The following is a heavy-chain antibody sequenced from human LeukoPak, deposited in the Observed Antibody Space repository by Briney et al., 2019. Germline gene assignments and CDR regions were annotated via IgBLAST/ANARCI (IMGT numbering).Heavy chain of an antibody. CDR2: IWYDGSNR. CDR3: ARDPLGVLSYFDY. Sequence: GGSLRLSCAASGFIFSYYGMHWVRQAPGKGLEWVAVIWYDGSNRYYADSLKGRLTTSRDNSKNTLYLQMNSLTADDTAVYYCARDPLGVLSYFDYWGQGTLVTVSS. V-gene: IGHV3-33*01. D-gene: IGHD3-16*01. J-gene: IGHJ4*02. CDR1: GFIFSYYG.